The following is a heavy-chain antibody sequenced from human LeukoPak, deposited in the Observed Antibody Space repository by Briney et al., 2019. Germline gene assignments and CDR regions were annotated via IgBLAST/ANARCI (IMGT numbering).Heavy chain of an antibody. D-gene: IGHD6-13*01. CDR2: ISSRSSYI. J-gene: IGHJ6*02. V-gene: IGHV3-21*01. CDR1: GFTFSSYS. Sequence: PGGSLRLSCAASGFTFSSYSMNWVRQAPGKGLEWVSSISSRSSYIYYADSVKGRFTISRDNAKNSLYLQMNSLRAEDTAVYYCARDRVAATRTYYYYGMDVWGQGTTVTVSS. CDR3: ARDRVAATRTYYYYGMDV.